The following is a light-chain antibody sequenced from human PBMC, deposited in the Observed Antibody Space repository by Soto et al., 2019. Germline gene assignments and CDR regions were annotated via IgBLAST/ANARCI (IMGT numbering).Light chain of an antibody. Sequence: ELVLTQSPVTLSLSPGERATHSCRASQSVSSYLAWYQQKPGQAPRLLIYDASNRATGIPARFSGSGSGTDFTLTISSLEPEDFAVYYCQQRSNWPPITFGQGTRLEI. CDR2: DAS. V-gene: IGKV3-11*01. CDR1: QSVSSY. CDR3: QQRSNWPPIT. J-gene: IGKJ5*01.